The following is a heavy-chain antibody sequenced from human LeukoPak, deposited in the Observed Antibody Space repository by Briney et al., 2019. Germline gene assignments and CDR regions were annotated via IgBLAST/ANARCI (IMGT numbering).Heavy chain of an antibody. CDR3: TKDDRFFGSYSDS. CDR2: VLSDEDSQ. J-gene: IGHJ4*02. CDR1: GFSFTKFA. V-gene: IGHV3-30*18. D-gene: IGHD3-3*01. Sequence: GGSLRLSCAASGFSFTKFAMHWIRQSPGKGLEWVATVLSDEDSQYYADSVKGRSSISRDTSTSTLDLQMNSLRPEDTAVYYCTKDDRFFGSYSDSWGQGTLVTVSS.